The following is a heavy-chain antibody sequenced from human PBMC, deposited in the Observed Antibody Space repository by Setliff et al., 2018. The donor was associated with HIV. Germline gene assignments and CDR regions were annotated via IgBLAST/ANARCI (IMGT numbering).Heavy chain of an antibody. D-gene: IGHD2-15*01. CDR2: INSDGSST. CDR1: GFTLSTYW. CDR3: ARDATRGGDMDV. Sequence: PGGSLRLSCAASGFTLSTYWMNWVRQAPGKGLVWVSRINSDGSSTGHADSVRGRFTISRDNAKNSLYLQMNSLRAEDTAVYYCARDATRGGDMDVWAKGTTVTVSS. J-gene: IGHJ6*03. V-gene: IGHV3-74*01.